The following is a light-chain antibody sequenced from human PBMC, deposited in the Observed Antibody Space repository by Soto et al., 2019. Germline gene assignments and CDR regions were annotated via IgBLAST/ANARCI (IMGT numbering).Light chain of an antibody. CDR2: EVS. CDR1: SSDVGSYNR. CDR3: SSYTSGSTWV. Sequence: QPVLTQPPSVSGSPGQSVTISCTGTSSDVGSYNRVSWYQQPPGTAPKIMIYEVSNRPSGVPDRFSGSKSGNTASLTISGLQAEDEADYYCSSYTSGSTWVFGGGTKVTVL. J-gene: IGLJ3*02. V-gene: IGLV2-18*02.